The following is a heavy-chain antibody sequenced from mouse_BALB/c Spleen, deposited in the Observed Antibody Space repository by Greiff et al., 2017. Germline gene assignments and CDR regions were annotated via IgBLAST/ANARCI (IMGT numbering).Heavy chain of an antibody. J-gene: IGHJ2*01. CDR1: GFNIKDTY. CDR3: ARRTDY. V-gene: IGHV14-3*02. Sequence: VHVKQSGAELVKPGASVKLSCTASGFNIKDTYMHWVKQRPEQGLEWIGRIDPANGNTKYDPKFQGKATITADTSSNTAYLQLSSLTSEDTAVYYCARRTDYWGQGTTLTVSS. CDR2: IDPANGNT.